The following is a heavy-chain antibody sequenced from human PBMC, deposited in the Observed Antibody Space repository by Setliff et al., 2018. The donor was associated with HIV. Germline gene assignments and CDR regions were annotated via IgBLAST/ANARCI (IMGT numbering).Heavy chain of an antibody. CDR1: GGSISSHY. J-gene: IGHJ6*02. Sequence: PSETLSLTCTVSGGSISSHYWSWIRQAPGKGLEWIGTMYFRGNARNSPSLKSRVTISVDTSKNQLSLNLTSVTAADTAVYYCARVETTVRGATYAMDVWGQVTTVTVSS. V-gene: IGHV4-59*11. D-gene: IGHD3-10*01. CDR2: MYFRGNA. CDR3: ARVETTVRGATYAMDV.